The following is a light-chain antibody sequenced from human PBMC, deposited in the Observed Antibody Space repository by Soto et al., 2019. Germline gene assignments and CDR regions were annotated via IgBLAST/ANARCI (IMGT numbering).Light chain of an antibody. CDR3: QQRHMWPIT. J-gene: IGKJ5*01. V-gene: IGKV3-11*01. CDR2: DAY. CDR1: QSFRGL. Sequence: EVVLTQSPVTLSLSPGERATLSCRASQSFRGLLAWYQQKPGQAPRVIIYDAYNRATGIPPRFSGSGSGTEFTLTISSLEPEDSEVYYCQQRHMWPITFGQGTRLEIK.